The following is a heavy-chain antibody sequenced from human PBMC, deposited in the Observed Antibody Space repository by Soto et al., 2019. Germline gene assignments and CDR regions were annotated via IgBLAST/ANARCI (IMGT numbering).Heavy chain of an antibody. V-gene: IGHV3-53*02. Sequence: EVQLVETGGGLIQPGGSLRLSCAASGFNITNNYMSWVRQAPGKGLEWVSFIYSGGSIYYEDSVKGRFSISRDISKNTLFLQINSLRAEDRALYYCAKSYDGSGYYPGSFDYWGQGTLVTVSS. CDR1: GFNITNNY. CDR2: IYSGGSI. D-gene: IGHD3-22*01. CDR3: AKSYDGSGYYPGSFDY. J-gene: IGHJ4*02.